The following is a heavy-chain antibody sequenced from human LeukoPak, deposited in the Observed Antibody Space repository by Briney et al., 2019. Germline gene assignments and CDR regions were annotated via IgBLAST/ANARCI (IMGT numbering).Heavy chain of an antibody. J-gene: IGHJ6*03. CDR1: GFTVSSNY. V-gene: IGHV3-53*01. CDR3: ARDQLELRDYYYYMDV. CDR2: IYSGGST. D-gene: IGHD1-7*01. Sequence: PGGSLRLSCAASGFTVSSNYMSWVRQAPGKGLEWVSVIYSGGSTYYADSVKGRFTISRDNSKNTLYLQMNSLRAEDTAVYYCARDQLELRDYYYYMDVWGKGTTVTVPS.